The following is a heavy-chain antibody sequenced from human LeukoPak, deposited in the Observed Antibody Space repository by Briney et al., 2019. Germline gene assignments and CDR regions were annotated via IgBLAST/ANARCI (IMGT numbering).Heavy chain of an antibody. D-gene: IGHD3-10*01. J-gene: IGHJ4*02. V-gene: IGHV3-48*03. CDR1: GFTFSNYE. CDR3: ARGGSFVEY. Sequence: GGSLRLSCAASGFTFSNYEMHWVRRAPGKGLEWVSYISGGGSTVYYADSVKGRFTVSRDNAKNSLYLQMSSLRAEDTAVYYCARGGSFVEYWGQGTLVSVSS. CDR2: ISGGGSTV.